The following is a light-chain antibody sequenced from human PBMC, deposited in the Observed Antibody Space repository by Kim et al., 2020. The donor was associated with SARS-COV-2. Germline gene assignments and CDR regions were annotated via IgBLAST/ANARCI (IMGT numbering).Light chain of an antibody. CDR1: QNISTY. CDR2: GVS. V-gene: IGKV1D-16*01. J-gene: IGKJ4*01. CDR3: QQYSTYPLT. Sequence: DIQLSQSPSSLSASVGDRVTITCRASQNISTYLAWYQQEPEKATKSLIYGVSNLQTGVPSRFSGSGSGTQFNLTISGLQPEDFATYYCQQYSTYPLTFGGGTKVDIK.